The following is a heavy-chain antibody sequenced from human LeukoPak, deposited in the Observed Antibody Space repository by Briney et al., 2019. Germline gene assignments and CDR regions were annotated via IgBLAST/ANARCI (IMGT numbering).Heavy chain of an antibody. CDR1: GFTFSSYG. Sequence: GGSLRLSCAASGFTFSSYGMHWVRQAPGKGLEWVAVIWYDGSNKYYADSVKGRFTISRDNSKNTLYLQMNSLRAEDTAVYYCAKDRSERRRGFFDYWGQGTLVTVSS. CDR2: IWYDGSNK. D-gene: IGHD1-26*01. CDR3: AKDRSERRRGFFDY. V-gene: IGHV3-33*06. J-gene: IGHJ4*02.